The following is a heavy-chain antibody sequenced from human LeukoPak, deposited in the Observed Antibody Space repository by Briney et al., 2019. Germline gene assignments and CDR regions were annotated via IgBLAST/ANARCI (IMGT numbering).Heavy chain of an antibody. Sequence: PGGSLRLSCAASGFTLSSYATSWVRQAPGKGLEWVSAISASGADTYYVDSVKGRLTISRDTSKNTVSLQMNSLSDEDTAVYYCAKQLDSGNYYPTGDDYWGQGTLVTVSS. CDR2: ISASGADT. CDR1: GFTLSSYA. J-gene: IGHJ4*02. CDR3: AKQLDSGNYYPTGDDY. V-gene: IGHV3-23*01. D-gene: IGHD3-10*01.